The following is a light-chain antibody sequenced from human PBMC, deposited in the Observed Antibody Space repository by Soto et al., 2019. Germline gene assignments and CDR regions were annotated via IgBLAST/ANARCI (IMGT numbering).Light chain of an antibody. V-gene: IGLV2-14*01. CDR1: SSDVGGYNY. Sequence: QSALTQPASVSGSPGQSITISCTGTSSDVGGYNYVSWYQQHPGKAPKIMIYEVGHRPSGVSNRFSGSNSGYTASLTISGLQAEDDADYYCSSYTSSSTLVFGTGTKVTVL. CDR3: SSYTSSSTLV. J-gene: IGLJ1*01. CDR2: EVG.